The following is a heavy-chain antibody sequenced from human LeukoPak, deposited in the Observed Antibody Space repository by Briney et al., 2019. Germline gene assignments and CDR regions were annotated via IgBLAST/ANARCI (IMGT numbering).Heavy chain of an antibody. CDR3: AKVKITMIVVVITTRLVDY. CDR2: ISSSSSTI. D-gene: IGHD3-22*01. CDR1: GFTFSSYS. V-gene: IGHV3-48*01. J-gene: IGHJ4*02. Sequence: GGSLRLSCAASGFTFSSYSMNWVRQAPGKGLEWVSYISSSSSTIYYADSVKGRFTISRDNAKNSLYLQMNSLRAEDTAVYYCAKVKITMIVVVITTRLVDYWGQGTLVTVSS.